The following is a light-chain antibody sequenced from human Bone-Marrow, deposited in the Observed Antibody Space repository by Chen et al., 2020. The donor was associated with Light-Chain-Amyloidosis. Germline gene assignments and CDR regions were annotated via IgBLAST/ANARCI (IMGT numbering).Light chain of an antibody. CDR2: DVS. CDR3: RAYISSSTLVV. J-gene: IGLJ2*01. CDR1: SSDVGAYND. Sequence: QSALTQPASVSGSPGQSITISCTGTSSDVGAYNDVSWYQQHPGKAPKLMIYDVSNRPSGVPYRFSGSKSGNTATLTISGLQAEDEADYHCRAYISSSTLVVFGGGTKLTVL. V-gene: IGLV2-14*01.